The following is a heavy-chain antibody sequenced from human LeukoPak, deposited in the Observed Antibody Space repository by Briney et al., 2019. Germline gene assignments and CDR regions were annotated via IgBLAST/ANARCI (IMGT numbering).Heavy chain of an antibody. Sequence: GGSLRLSCAASGFTFSSYAMHWVRQAPGKGLEWVAVISYDGSNKYYADSVKGRFTISRDNPKNTLYAQMNSLGAEDTAVYYCARDPNITPDYWGQGTLVTVSS. CDR1: GFTFSSYA. CDR2: ISYDGSNK. D-gene: IGHD2/OR15-2a*01. CDR3: ARDPNITPDY. J-gene: IGHJ4*02. V-gene: IGHV3-30*04.